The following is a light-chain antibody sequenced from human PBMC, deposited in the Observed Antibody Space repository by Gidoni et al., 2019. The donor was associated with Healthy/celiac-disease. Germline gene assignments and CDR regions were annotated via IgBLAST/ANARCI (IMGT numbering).Light chain of an antibody. J-gene: IGLJ3*02. CDR3: SSYTSSSTLGV. CDR2: DVS. Sequence: QSALTQPASVSGSPGQSITISCTGTSSDVGCYNDFSWYQQHPGKAPKLIIYDVSYRPPGVSKRFSGSKSGNTASLTISGLQAEDEADYYCSSYTSSSTLGVFGGGTKLTVL. CDR1: SSDVGCYND. V-gene: IGLV2-14*01.